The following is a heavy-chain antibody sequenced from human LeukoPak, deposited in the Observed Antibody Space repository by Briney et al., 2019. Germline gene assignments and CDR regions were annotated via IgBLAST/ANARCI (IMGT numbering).Heavy chain of an antibody. J-gene: IGHJ4*02. Sequence: GGALRLSCAASGFTFSSYGMHGVRQAPGRGVEGVAFICYDGSNKYYADSVKGRFTISRDNPKNTLHLQMNSLRAEDTAVYYCANSEYPRSARDLNDYWGQGTLVTVSS. CDR2: ICYDGSNK. CDR3: ANSEYPRSARDLNDY. CDR1: GFTFSSYG. V-gene: IGHV3-30*02. D-gene: IGHD6-6*01.